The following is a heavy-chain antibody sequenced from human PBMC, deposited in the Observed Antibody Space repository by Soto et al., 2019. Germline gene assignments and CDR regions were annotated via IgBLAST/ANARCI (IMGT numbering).Heavy chain of an antibody. CDR3: ARVETGEYAFDI. Sequence: SQTLSLTCAVYGGSFSGYYWSWIRQPPGKGLEWIGEINHSGSTNYNPSLKSRVTISVDTSKNQFSLKLSSVTAADTAVYYCARVETGEYAFDIWGQGTMVTVSS. J-gene: IGHJ3*02. D-gene: IGHD7-27*01. CDR1: GGSFSGYY. V-gene: IGHV4-34*01. CDR2: INHSGST.